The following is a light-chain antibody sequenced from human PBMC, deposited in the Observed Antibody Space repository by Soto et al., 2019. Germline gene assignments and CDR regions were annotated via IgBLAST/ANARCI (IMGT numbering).Light chain of an antibody. CDR2: GAS. Sequence: EIVMTKCPATLSQSPGGGATLSCRASQSISDALAWYQQKPGQAPRLRIHGASTRAPGFPARFSGSGSGTDFTLTISSLQSEDFAVYYCQQYDNWPWTFGQGPRWIS. J-gene: IGKJ1*01. V-gene: IGKV3-15*01. CDR3: QQYDNWPWT. CDR1: QSISDA.